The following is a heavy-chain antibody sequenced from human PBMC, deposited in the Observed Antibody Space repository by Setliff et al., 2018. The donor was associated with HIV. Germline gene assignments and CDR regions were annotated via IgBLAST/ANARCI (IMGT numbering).Heavy chain of an antibody. CDR1: GYSFTNYW. D-gene: IGHD3-16*02. CDR2: IFPGDSDT. J-gene: IGHJ4*02. CDR3: ARNGLSIDY. Sequence: GESLKISCRGSGYSFTNYWIGWVRQMPGKGLEWMGIIFPGDSDTRYSPSFQGQVTISVDTSVSTAYLQWSSLKASDTAMYFCARNGLSIDYWGQGTLVTVSS. V-gene: IGHV5-51*01.